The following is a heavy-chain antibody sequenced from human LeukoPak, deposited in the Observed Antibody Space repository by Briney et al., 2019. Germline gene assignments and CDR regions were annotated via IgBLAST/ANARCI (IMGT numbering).Heavy chain of an antibody. CDR1: GFTFSSYA. V-gene: IGHV3-30*04. CDR3: ARDFRGQWLVYFDY. D-gene: IGHD6-19*01. CDR2: ISYDGSNK. J-gene: IGHJ4*02. Sequence: GRSLRLSCAASGFTFSSYAMHWVRQAPGKGLEWVAVISYDGSNKYYADSVKGRFTISRDNSKNTLDLQMNSLRAEDTAVYYCARDFRGQWLVYFDYCGQGTLVTVSS.